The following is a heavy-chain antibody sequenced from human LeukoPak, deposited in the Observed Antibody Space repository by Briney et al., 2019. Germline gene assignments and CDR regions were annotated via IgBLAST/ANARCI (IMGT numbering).Heavy chain of an antibody. J-gene: IGHJ4*02. CDR3: ARGRRYSSSSAFDY. Sequence: SETLSLTCTVSGGSISSSSYYWGWIRQPPGKGLEWIGSIYYSGSTYYNPSLKSRVAISVDTSKNQFSLKLSSVTAADTAVYYCARGRRYSSSSAFDYWGQGTLVTVSS. CDR1: GGSISSSSYY. D-gene: IGHD6-6*01. CDR2: IYYSGST. V-gene: IGHV4-39*01.